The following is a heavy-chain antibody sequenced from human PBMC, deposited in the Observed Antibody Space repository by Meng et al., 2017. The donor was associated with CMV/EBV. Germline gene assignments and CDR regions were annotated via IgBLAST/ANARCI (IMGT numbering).Heavy chain of an antibody. Sequence: SETLSLTCTVSGYSISSGYYWGWIRQPPGKGLEWIGSIYHSGSTYYNPSLKSRVTISVDTSKNQFSLKLSSVTAADTAVYYCAGGEVLGLIFDYWGQGTLVTVSS. CDR2: IYHSGST. CDR3: AGGEVLGLIFDY. D-gene: IGHD1-26*01. V-gene: IGHV4-38-2*02. J-gene: IGHJ4*02. CDR1: GYSISSGYY.